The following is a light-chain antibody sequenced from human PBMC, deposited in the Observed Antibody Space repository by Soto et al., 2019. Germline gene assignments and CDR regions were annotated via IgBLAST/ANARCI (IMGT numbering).Light chain of an antibody. CDR1: QSVSSN. V-gene: IGKV3-15*01. Sequence: EIVMTQSPATLSVSPGERATLSCRASQSVSSNLAWYHQKPGRAPRLLIYGSSTRATGLPARFSGSGSGTDFTLTISSLQSEDFAVYYCQQYNNWPQTFGQGTKVDIK. CDR2: GSS. CDR3: QQYNNWPQT. J-gene: IGKJ1*01.